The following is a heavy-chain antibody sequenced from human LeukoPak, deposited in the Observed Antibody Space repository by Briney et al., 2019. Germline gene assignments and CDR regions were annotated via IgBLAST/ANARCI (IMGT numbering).Heavy chain of an antibody. Sequence: GGSLRLSCAASGITFSSYGRHWVRQAPGKGLEWVAVIWYDGNNKYYADSVKGGFTISRDNSKNTLYLQMNSLRAEDTAVYYCARFPGDWYFDLWGRGTLVTVSS. J-gene: IGHJ2*01. CDR3: ARFPGDWYFDL. CDR2: IWYDGNNK. D-gene: IGHD1-14*01. CDR1: GITFSSYG. V-gene: IGHV3-33*01.